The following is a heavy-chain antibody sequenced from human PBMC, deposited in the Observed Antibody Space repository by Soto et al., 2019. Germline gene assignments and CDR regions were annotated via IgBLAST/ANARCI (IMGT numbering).Heavy chain of an antibody. CDR2: INHSGGST. CDR3: VARDDAFDI. Sequence: ASGKVSCKASGYTFTSYYMHWVRQAPGQGLEWMGIINHSGGSTSYAQKFQGSVTMTRDTSTSTVYMELSSLRYEDTAVYYCVARDDAFDIWGQGTMVTVSS. V-gene: IGHV1-46*01. J-gene: IGHJ3*02. CDR1: GYTFTSYY.